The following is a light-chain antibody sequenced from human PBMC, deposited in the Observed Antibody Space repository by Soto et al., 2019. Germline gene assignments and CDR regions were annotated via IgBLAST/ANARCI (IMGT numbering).Light chain of an antibody. CDR2: SND. V-gene: IGLV1-44*01. J-gene: IGLJ2*01. Sequence: QSVLTQPPSASGTPGQRVTISCSGSSSNIGSNTVNWYQQLPGTAPKLLIYSNDQRHSWVPDRFSGAKTAAYASLAIGGLHSADEADYYCATWNDGLNGVVFGGGTKLTVL. CDR3: ATWNDGLNGVV. CDR1: SSNIGSNT.